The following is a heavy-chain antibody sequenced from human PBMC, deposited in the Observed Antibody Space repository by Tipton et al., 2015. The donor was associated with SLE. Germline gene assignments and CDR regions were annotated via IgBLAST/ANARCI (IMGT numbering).Heavy chain of an antibody. J-gene: IGHJ4*02. V-gene: IGHV4-39*07. CDR1: GGSISSRSYY. CDR2: IYYMGTT. Sequence: TLSLTCTVSGGSISSRSYYWGWIRQPPGKGLEYIGSIYYMGTTYYNPSPKSRITISADTSKNQFSLKLTSVTAADTAVYYCARLSYYDSTGYFDYWGQGSRVTVSS. D-gene: IGHD3-22*01. CDR3: ARLSYYDSTGYFDY.